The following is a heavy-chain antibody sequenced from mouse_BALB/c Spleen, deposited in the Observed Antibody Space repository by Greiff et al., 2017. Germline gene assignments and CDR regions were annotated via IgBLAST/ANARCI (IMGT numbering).Heavy chain of an antibody. CDR2: IDPENGDT. D-gene: IGHD2-2*01. Sequence: EVKLMESGAELVRSGASVKLSCTASGFNIKDYYMHWVKQRPEQGLEWIGWIDPENGDTEYAPKFQGKATMTADTSSNTAYLQLSSLTSEDTAVYYCNDGYYFDYWGQGTTLTVSS. CDR1: GFNIKDYY. V-gene: IGHV14-4*02. CDR3: NDGYYFDY. J-gene: IGHJ2*01.